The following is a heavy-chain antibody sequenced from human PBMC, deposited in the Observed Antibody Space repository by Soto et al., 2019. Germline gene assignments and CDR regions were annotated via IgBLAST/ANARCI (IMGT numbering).Heavy chain of an antibody. Sequence: GGSLRLSCAASGFTFSSYAMSWVRQAPGKGLEWVSAISGSGGSTYYADSVKGRFTISRDNSKNTLYLQMNSLRAEDTAVYYCAKASTTIFGVVILPYYSHGMDVWGQGTTVTVSS. CDR1: GFTFSSYA. J-gene: IGHJ6*02. D-gene: IGHD3-3*01. V-gene: IGHV3-23*01. CDR2: ISGSGGST. CDR3: AKASTTIFGVVILPYYSHGMDV.